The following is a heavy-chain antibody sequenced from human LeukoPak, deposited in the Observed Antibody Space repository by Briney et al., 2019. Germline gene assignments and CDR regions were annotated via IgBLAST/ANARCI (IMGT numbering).Heavy chain of an antibody. CDR2: IKQDGSEK. J-gene: IGHJ4*02. V-gene: IGHV3-7*01. Sequence: PWGSLRLSCAASGFTFSTYWMSWVRQAPGKWLEWVANIKQDGSEKYYVDSVKGRFTISRDNAKNSLYLQMNTLRPEDTAVYYCARERQNKDFWSGGDYWGQGTLVTVSS. D-gene: IGHD3-3*01. CDR1: GFTFSTYW. CDR3: ARERQNKDFWSGGDY.